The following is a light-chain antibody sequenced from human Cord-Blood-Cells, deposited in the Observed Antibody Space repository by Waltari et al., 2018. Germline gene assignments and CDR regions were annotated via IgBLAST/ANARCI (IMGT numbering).Light chain of an antibody. V-gene: IGLV2-14*01. Sequence: QSALTQPASVSGSPGQSITISCTGTSSDVGGYNYVSWYQQHPGKAPKLMIYDVSNRPSGVSNRFSGSKSGNTASVTISGLQAEDEADYYCSSYTSSSTGVFGGGTKLTVL. J-gene: IGLJ2*01. CDR3: SSYTSSSTGV. CDR1: SSDVGGYNY. CDR2: DVS.